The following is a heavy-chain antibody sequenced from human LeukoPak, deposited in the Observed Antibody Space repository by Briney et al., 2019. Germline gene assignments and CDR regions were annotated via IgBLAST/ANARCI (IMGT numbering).Heavy chain of an antibody. CDR2: IYHSGST. Sequence: PSETLSLTCAVSGGSISSSNWWSWVRQPPGKGLEWIGEIYHSGSTNYNPSLKSRVTISVDKSKNQFSLKLSSVTAADTAVYYCASGGYCSGGSCGIDYWGQGTLVTVSS. V-gene: IGHV4-4*02. D-gene: IGHD2-15*01. CDR3: ASGGYCSGGSCGIDY. CDR1: GGSISSSNW. J-gene: IGHJ4*02.